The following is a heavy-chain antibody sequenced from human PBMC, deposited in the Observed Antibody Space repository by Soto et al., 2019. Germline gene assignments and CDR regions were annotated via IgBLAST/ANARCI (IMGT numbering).Heavy chain of an antibody. D-gene: IGHD5-12*01. CDR3: AKGREYSGYAPTFDY. CDR1: GVPFDDYA. J-gene: IGHJ4*02. V-gene: IGHV3-9*01. CDR2: ISWNSGSI. Sequence: GGSLRLSCAASGVPFDDYAMHWVRQAPGKGLEWVSGISWNSGSIGYADSVKGRFTISRDNAKNSLYLQMNSLRAEDTALYYCAKGREYSGYAPTFDYWGQGTLVTVSS.